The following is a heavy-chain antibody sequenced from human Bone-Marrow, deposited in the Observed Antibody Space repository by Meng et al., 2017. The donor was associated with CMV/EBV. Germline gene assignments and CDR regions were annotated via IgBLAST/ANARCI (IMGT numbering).Heavy chain of an antibody. V-gene: IGHV3-21*06. D-gene: IGHD2-21*01. CDR1: GFTLRSYS. CDR3: TRDVHYYCDGDCYYFDV. CDR2: ITVDYT. Sequence: GESLKISCTASGFTLRSYSMNWFRQAPGKGLEWVSSITVDYTSYAESVKGRFTISSNNAENSLFLRMNSLRAEDTAVYYCTRDVHYYCDGDCYYFDVWGQGSLVTVSS. J-gene: IGHJ4*02.